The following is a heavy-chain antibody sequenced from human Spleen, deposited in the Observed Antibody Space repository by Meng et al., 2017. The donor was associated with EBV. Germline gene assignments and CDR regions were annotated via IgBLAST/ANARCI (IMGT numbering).Heavy chain of an antibody. J-gene: IGHJ4*02. CDR3: ARPFPSIVSPRLDPFGE. CDR2: VHHSGST. Sequence: VRLQEAGHGTVKPSAPLSPPCAVSCGSISIFYYWAWIRQSPGRGLEWIGSVHHSGSTYYSPSFKSRITVSVDTSRNHFSLRLTSVTAADTAVYYCARPFPSIVSPRLDPFGEWGPGTLVTVSS. CDR1: CGSISIFYY. V-gene: IGHV4-38-2*01. D-gene: IGHD5/OR15-5a*01.